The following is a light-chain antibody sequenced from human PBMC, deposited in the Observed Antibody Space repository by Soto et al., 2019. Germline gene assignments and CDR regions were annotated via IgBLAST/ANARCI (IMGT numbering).Light chain of an antibody. CDR2: EAS. V-gene: IGKV3-11*01. CDR3: QQRSDWPLT. Sequence: EIVLTQSPATLSLSPGERATLSCRASQSLSSYLAWYQQKRGQAPRLLIYEASKRATGIPARFSGSGSGTDFTLSISSLEPEDFAVYYCQQRSDWPLTFGGGTKVDVK. CDR1: QSLSSY. J-gene: IGKJ4*01.